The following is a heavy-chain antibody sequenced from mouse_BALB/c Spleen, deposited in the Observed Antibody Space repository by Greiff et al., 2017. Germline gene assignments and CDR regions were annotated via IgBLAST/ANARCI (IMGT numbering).Heavy chain of an antibody. V-gene: IGHV1-9*01. CDR2: ILPGSGST. D-gene: IGHD1-1*01. J-gene: IGHJ3*01. CDR1: GYTFSSYW. CDR3: APVLQFAY. Sequence: QVQLQQSGAELMKPGASVKISCKATGYTFSSYWIEWVKQRPGHGLEWIGEILPGSGSTNYNEKFKGKATFTADTSSNTAYMQLSSLTSEDSAVYYCAPVLQFAYWGQGTLVTVSA.